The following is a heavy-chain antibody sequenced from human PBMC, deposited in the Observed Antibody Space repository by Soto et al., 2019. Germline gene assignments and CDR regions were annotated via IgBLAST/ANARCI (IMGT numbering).Heavy chain of an antibody. CDR3: ARALPRSGWYGGCFDP. V-gene: IGHV1-2*04. Sequence: ASVKVSCKASGYTFTGYYMHWVRQAPGQGLEWMGWINPNSGGTNYAQKFRGWVTMTRDTSISTAYMELSRLRFDDTAVFYCARALPRSGWYGGCFDPWGQGALVTVSS. D-gene: IGHD6-19*01. CDR2: INPNSGGT. J-gene: IGHJ5*02. CDR1: GYTFTGYY.